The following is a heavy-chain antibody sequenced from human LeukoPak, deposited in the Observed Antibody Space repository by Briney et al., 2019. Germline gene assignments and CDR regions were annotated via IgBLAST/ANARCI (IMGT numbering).Heavy chain of an antibody. CDR3: ATETGRLAGGVFDY. V-gene: IGHV1-24*01. J-gene: IGHJ4*02. D-gene: IGHD3-3*02. Sequence: AAVNVSCKVSGYTLTELSMHWVRQAPGKGMEWMGGFDPEDGETIYAQKFQGRVTMTEDTSTDTAYMELSSLRSENTPVYYCATETGRLAGGVFDYWGQGTLVTVSS. CDR1: GYTLTELS. CDR2: FDPEDGET.